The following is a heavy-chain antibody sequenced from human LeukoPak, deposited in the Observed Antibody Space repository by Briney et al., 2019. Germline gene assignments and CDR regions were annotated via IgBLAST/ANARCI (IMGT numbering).Heavy chain of an antibody. D-gene: IGHD6-13*01. J-gene: IGHJ4*02. V-gene: IGHV4-4*07. CDR3: ARGPYSSSWYPLYFDY. CDR2: IYSTGRT. CDR1: GGSITTYY. Sequence: SETLSLTCTVSGGSITTYYWSWIRQPAGKGLEWIGRIYSTGRTNYSPSPKSRVTMSVDTSKNHFSLRLSSVTAADTAVYYCARGPYSSSWYPLYFDYWGQGTLVTVSS.